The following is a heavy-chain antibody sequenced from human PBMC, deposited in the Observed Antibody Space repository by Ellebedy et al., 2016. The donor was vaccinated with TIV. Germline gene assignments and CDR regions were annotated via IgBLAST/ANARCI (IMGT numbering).Heavy chain of an antibody. Sequence: MPSETLSLTCTVSGGSISSYYWSRIRQPPGKGLEWIGYIYYSGSTNYNPSLKSRVTISVDTSKNLFSLKLSSVTAADTAVYYCARGTYFFGSGESAFDIWGQGTMVTVSS. V-gene: IGHV4-59*01. D-gene: IGHD3-10*01. CDR1: GGSISSYY. CDR3: ARGTYFFGSGESAFDI. CDR2: IYYSGST. J-gene: IGHJ3*02.